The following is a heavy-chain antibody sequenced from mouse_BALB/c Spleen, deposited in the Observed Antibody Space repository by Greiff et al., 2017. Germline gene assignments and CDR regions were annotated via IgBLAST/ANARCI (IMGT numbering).Heavy chain of an antibody. CDR2: ISDGGSYT. J-gene: IGHJ3*01. CDR1: GFTFSDYY. CDR3: ARGDFAWFAY. V-gene: IGHV5-4*02. D-gene: IGHD3-3*01. Sequence: EVKLMESGGGLVKPGGSLKLSCAASGFTFSDYYMYWVRQTPEKRLEWVATISDGGSYTYYPDSVKGRFTISRDNAKNNLYLQMSSLKSEDTAMYYCARGDFAWFAYWGQGTLVTVSA.